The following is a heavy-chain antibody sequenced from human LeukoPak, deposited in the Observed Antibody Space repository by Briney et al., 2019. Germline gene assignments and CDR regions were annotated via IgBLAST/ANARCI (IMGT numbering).Heavy chain of an antibody. CDR2: ISSSSSYI. CDR1: GFTFSSYS. Sequence: GGSLRLSCAASGFTFSSYSVNWVRQAPGKGLEWVSAISSSSSYIYYADSVKGRFTISRDNARNSLYLQMNSLRAEDTAMHYCAREGAAAAPYWGQGTLVTVSS. CDR3: AREGAAAAPY. J-gene: IGHJ4*02. V-gene: IGHV3-21*01. D-gene: IGHD6-13*01.